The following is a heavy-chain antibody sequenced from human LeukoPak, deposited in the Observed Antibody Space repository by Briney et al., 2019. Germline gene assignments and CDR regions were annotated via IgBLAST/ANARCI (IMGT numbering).Heavy chain of an antibody. V-gene: IGHV3-23*01. CDR3: ARDRGGRVVVTATYFDS. J-gene: IGHJ4*02. CDR2: ISGSGGST. Sequence: GGSLRLSCAASGFTFSSYAMSWVRQAPGKGLEWVSAISGSGGSTYYADSVKGRFTISRDNSKNTLYLQMNSLRAENTAVYYCARDRGGRVVVTATYFDSWGQGTLVTVSS. CDR1: GFTFSSYA. D-gene: IGHD2-21*02.